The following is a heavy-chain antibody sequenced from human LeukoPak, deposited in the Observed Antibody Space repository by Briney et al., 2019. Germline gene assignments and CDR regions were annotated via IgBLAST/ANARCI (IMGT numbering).Heavy chain of an antibody. D-gene: IGHD6-13*01. CDR1: GFTVSSYY. Sequence: PGGSLRLSCAASGFTVSSYYMNWVRQAPGKGLEWVSVIYIGGTTYYVDSVKGRFTISRDNSRNTVYLQMNSLRAEDTAVYFCARSKPPAVKDYYGLDVWGQGTTVTVSS. J-gene: IGHJ6*02. CDR2: IYIGGTT. CDR3: ARSKPPAVKDYYGLDV. V-gene: IGHV3-66*01.